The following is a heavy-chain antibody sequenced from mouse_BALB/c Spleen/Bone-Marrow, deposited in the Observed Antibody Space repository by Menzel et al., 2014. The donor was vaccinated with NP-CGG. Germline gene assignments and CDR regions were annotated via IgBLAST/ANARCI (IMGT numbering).Heavy chain of an antibody. J-gene: IGHJ1*01. CDR2: IDPANGNT. V-gene: IGHV14-3*02. D-gene: IGHD1-1*01. CDR3: ASYYYGRYFDV. Sequence: EVKLMESGAELVKPGASVKLSCTASGFNIKDTYMHWVKQRPEQGLEWIGRIDPANGNTKYDPKFQGKATITADTSSNTAYLQLSSLTSEDTAVYYCASYYYGRYFDVWGAGTTITASS. CDR1: GFNIKDTY.